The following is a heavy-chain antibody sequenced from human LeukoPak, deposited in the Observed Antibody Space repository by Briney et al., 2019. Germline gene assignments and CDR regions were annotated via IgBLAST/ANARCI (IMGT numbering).Heavy chain of an antibody. V-gene: IGHV4-59*12. J-gene: IGHJ4*03. CDR2: IYYSGST. Sequence: SETLSLTCTVYGGSISSYYWSWIRQPPGKGLEWFGYIYYSGSTNYNPFLERRVTISVDTCKNPFALKRGPVTAEATAVHYCARGSYYYDSSGSALYYFDYWGQGTLVTVSS. CDR1: GGSISSYY. D-gene: IGHD3-22*01. CDR3: ARGSYYYDSSGSALYYFDY.